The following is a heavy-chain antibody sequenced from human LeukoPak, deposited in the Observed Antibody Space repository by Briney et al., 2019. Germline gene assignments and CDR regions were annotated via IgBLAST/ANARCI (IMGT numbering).Heavy chain of an antibody. J-gene: IGHJ5*02. D-gene: IGHD3-22*01. Sequence: SETLSLTCIVSGGSVSSSTDYWGWIRQPPGKGLEWIGSLYYSGRTSYNPSLKSRVTISVDTSKNQFSLKLSSVTAADTAFYYCARRMNYYDSSGSGSWFDPWGQGTLVTVSS. V-gene: IGHV4-39*01. CDR3: ARRMNYYDSSGSGSWFDP. CDR1: GGSVSSSTDY. CDR2: LYYSGRT.